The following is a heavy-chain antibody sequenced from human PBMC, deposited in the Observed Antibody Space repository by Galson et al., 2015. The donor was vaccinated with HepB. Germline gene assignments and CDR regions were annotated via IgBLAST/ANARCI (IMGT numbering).Heavy chain of an antibody. CDR3: ARNASTGGFDF. CDR1: GYTFTTFP. CDR2: ISAANGDT. V-gene: IGHV1-3*01. Sequence: SCKASGYTFTTFPMHWVRQAPGRSLEWMGYISAANGDTKYSQKFQDRVTITSDTSANTAFMELSNLNSEDTAVYYCARNASTGGFDFWGQGALVTVSS. D-gene: IGHD1-14*01. J-gene: IGHJ4*02.